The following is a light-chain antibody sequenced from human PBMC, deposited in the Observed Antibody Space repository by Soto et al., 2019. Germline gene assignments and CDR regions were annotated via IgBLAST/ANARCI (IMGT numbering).Light chain of an antibody. CDR3: CSYAGRSWV. J-gene: IGLJ3*02. CDR1: SSDVGGYNY. CDR2: DVS. Sequence: QSALTQPRSVSGSPGQSVTISCTGTSSDVGGYNYVSWYQQHPGKAPKLMIYDVSKGPSGVPDRFSGSKSGNTASLTISGLQAEDAADYSCCSYAGRSWVFGGGTKVTVL. V-gene: IGLV2-11*01.